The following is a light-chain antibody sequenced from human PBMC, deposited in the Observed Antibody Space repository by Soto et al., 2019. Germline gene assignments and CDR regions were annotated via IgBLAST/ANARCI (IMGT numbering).Light chain of an antibody. CDR1: QTISNW. V-gene: IGKV1-5*03. CDR3: QHYNTSPYT. J-gene: IGKJ2*01. Sequence: DIQMTQSPSTPSASVGDRVTITCRASQTISNWLAWYQQRPGKAPNLLIYKASTLESGVSSRFSGSGSGTEFTLTISSLQPDDFATYYCQHYNTSPYTFGQGTKLEI. CDR2: KAS.